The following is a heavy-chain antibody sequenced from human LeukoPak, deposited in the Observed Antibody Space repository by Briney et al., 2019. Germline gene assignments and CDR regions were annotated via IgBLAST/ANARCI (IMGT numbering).Heavy chain of an antibody. CDR1: GGSISSGSYY. CDR2: IYTSGST. D-gene: IGHD6-13*01. V-gene: IGHV4-61*02. CDR3: ARDRIAAALDYYMDV. Sequence: SQTLSLTCTVSGGSISSGSYYRSWIRQPAGKGLEWIGRIYTSGSTNYNPSLKSRVTISVDTPKNQFSLKLSSVTAADTAVYYCARDRIAAALDYYMDVWGKGTAVTVSS. J-gene: IGHJ6*03.